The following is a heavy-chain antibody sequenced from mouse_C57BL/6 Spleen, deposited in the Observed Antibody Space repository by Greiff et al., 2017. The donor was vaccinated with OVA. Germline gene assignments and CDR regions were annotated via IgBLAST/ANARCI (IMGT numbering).Heavy chain of an antibody. J-gene: IGHJ3*01. CDR1: GYSITSGYY. V-gene: IGHV3-6*01. Sequence: VQLKESGPGLVKPSQSLSLTCSVTGYSITSGYYWNWIRQFPGNKLEWMGYISYDGSNNYNPSLKNRISITRDTSKNQFFLKLNSVTTEDTATYYCARDAYYGSSYVDWFAYWGQGTLVTVSA. CDR3: ARDAYYGSSYVDWFAY. CDR2: ISYDGSN. D-gene: IGHD1-1*01.